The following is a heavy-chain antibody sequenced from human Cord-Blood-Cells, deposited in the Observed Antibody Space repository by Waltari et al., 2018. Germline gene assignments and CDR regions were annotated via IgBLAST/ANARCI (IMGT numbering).Heavy chain of an antibody. CDR1: GFTFSSYA. J-gene: IGHJ4*02. D-gene: IGHD3-16*01. V-gene: IGHV3-23*04. Sequence: EVQLVESGGGLVQPGGSLRLSCAASGFTFSSYAMSWVRQAPGKGLGWVSAISGSGGSTYYADSVKGRFTISRDNSKNTLYLQMNSLRAEDTAVYYCAKDTSFTFGGVTRPPFDYWGQGTLVTVSS. CDR3: AKDTSFTFGGVTRPPFDY. CDR2: ISGSGGST.